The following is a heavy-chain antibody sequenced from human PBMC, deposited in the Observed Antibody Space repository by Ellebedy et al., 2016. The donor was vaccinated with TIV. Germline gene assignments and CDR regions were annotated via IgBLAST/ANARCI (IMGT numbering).Heavy chain of an antibody. CDR1: GFTFSSNA. D-gene: IGHD3-3*01. Sequence: PGGSLRLSCSASGFTFSSNAMNWVRQAPGKGLQWVSGIGGDGSTHYANSVQGRFTISRDNSRNTLFLQMNNLRADDTALYYCAKDLHGWSANDYWGQGTLVTVSS. V-gene: IGHV3-23*01. CDR3: AKDLHGWSANDY. J-gene: IGHJ4*02. CDR2: IGGDGST.